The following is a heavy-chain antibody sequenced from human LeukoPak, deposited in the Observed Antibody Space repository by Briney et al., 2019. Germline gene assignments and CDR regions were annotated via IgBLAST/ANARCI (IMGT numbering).Heavy chain of an antibody. CDR2: IIPILGIA. V-gene: IGHV1-69*04. CDR3: ATTTGGYDAGPFERDAFDI. CDR1: GGIFSSYA. D-gene: IGHD5-12*01. J-gene: IGHJ3*02. Sequence: SVKVSCKASGGIFSSYAISWVRQAPGQGLEWMGRIIPILGIANYAQKFQGRVTITADKSTSTAYMELSSLRSEDTAVYYCATTTGGYDAGPFERDAFDIWGQGTMVTVSS.